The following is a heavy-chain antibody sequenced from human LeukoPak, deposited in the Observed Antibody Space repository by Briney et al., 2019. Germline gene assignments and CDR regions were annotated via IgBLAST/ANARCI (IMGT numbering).Heavy chain of an antibody. D-gene: IGHD3-10*01. J-gene: IGHJ4*02. V-gene: IGHV4-30-4*01. CDR2: IYYSGST. CDR1: GGSISSGDYY. Sequence: SQTLSLTCTVSGGSISSGDYYWSWIRQPPRKGLEWIGYIYYSGSTYYNPSLKSRVTISVDTSKNQFSLKLSSVTAADTAVYYCARVVWFGELAYYFDYWGQGTPVTVSS. CDR3: ARVVWFGELAYYFDY.